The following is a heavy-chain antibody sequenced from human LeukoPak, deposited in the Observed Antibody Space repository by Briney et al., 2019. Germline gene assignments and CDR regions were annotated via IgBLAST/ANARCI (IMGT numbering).Heavy chain of an antibody. CDR2: IWYDGSNE. D-gene: IGHD6-19*01. J-gene: IGHJ4*02. Sequence: GGSLRLSCAASGFTFSSYGMHWVRQAPGTGLEGVAVIWYDGSNEYYADSVKGRFTISRDNSKNTLYLQMNRLRAEDTAVYYCARDSPDSSGWLYYFDYWGQGTLVTVSS. V-gene: IGHV3-33*01. CDR3: ARDSPDSSGWLYYFDY. CDR1: GFTFSSYG.